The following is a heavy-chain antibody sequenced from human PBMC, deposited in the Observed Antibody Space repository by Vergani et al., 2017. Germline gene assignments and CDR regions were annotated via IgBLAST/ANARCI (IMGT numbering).Heavy chain of an antibody. Sequence: EVQMVESGGGLVKPGGSLRLSCVASGFTFSNYSMNWVRKAPGKGLEGVSSISGNNDDVYYADSVKGRFTISRDNAKTSLYLDMSSLRAEDTAVYYCVRDVRVSRTWGQGTLVAVSS. J-gene: IGHJ3*01. CDR3: VRDVRVSRT. V-gene: IGHV3-21*01. CDR2: ISGNNDDV. CDR1: GFTFSNYS.